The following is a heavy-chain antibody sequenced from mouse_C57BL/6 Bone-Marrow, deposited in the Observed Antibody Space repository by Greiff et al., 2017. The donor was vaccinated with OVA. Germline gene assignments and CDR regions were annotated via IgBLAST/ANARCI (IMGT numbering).Heavy chain of an antibody. CDR3: ARTGSSYWYFDV. CDR1: GYTFTDYN. D-gene: IGHD1-1*01. CDR2: INPNNGGT. Sequence: VQLQQSGPELVKPGASVKIPCKASGYTFTDYNMDWVKQSHGKSLEWIGDINPNNGGTIYNQNFKGKATLTVDKSSSTAYMELRSLTSEDTAVYYCARTGSSYWYFDVWGTGTTVTVSS. J-gene: IGHJ1*03. V-gene: IGHV1-18*01.